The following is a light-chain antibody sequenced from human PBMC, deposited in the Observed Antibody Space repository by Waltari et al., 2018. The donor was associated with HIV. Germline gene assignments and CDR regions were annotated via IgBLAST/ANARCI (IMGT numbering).Light chain of an antibody. CDR3: QQYIGIPSFL. J-gene: IGKJ2*01. V-gene: IGKV4-1*01. CDR2: WAA. Sequence: DIVMTQSPDSLSVTLGERATINCKSSQSILNNSNNKNYLAWNQEKPGQPPKLLFYWAATRESGVPARFIGGGSGKNSTLPSTSLQAEEWPPFYFQQYIGIPSFLFGQGTKLEIK. CDR1: QSILNNSNNKNY.